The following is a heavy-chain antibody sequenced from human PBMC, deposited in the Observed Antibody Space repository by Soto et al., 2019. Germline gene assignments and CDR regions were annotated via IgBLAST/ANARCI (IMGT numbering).Heavy chain of an antibody. CDR1: GGTFSSYA. V-gene: IGHV1-69*06. D-gene: IGHD3-3*01. J-gene: IGHJ6*02. CDR3: ARDPVSPDYDFWSGSSSYYYYYGMDV. Sequence: SVKVSCKASGGTFSSYAISWVRQAPGQGLEWMGGIIPIFGTANYAQKFQGRVTITADKSMSTAYMELSSLRSEDTAVYYCARDPVSPDYDFWSGSSSYYYYYGMDVWGQGTTVTVSS. CDR2: IIPIFGTA.